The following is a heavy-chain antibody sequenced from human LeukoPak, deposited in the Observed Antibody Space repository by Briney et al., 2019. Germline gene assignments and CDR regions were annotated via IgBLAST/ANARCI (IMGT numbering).Heavy chain of an antibody. Sequence: ASVKVSCKASGYTFASYHMHWVRQAPGQGLEWMGKINLSGGSTTYAQKFQGRVSMTRDTSTSTVYMELSSLRSEDTAVYYCARDYVDDIPMIKDYWGQGTLVTVSS. D-gene: IGHD2-8*01. CDR2: INLSGGST. CDR1: GYTFASYH. J-gene: IGHJ4*02. CDR3: ARDYVDDIPMIKDY. V-gene: IGHV1-46*01.